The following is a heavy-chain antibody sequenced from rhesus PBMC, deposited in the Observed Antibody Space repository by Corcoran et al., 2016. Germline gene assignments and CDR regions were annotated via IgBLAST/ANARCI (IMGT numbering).Heavy chain of an antibody. CDR2: IDPSDSDT. CDR1: GYSFTDYW. V-gene: IGHV5-2*01. D-gene: IGHD3-28*01. CDR3: AKDHYGSGYYTGLDS. Sequence: EVQLVQSGAEVKRPGESLKISCKTSGYSFTDYWISWVRQMPGKGLEWTGAIDPSDSDTRDSPSFQGQVTISADKSISTAYLQWSSLKASDSATYYCAKDHYGSGYYTGLDSWGQGVLVTVSS. J-gene: IGHJ4*01.